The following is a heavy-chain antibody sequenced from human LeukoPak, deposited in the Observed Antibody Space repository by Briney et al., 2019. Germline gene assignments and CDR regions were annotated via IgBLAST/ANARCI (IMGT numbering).Heavy chain of an antibody. CDR3: ARDKSTTVRFLQYY. V-gene: IGHV1-2*02. CDR1: GYTFNDYY. CDR2: INPNSGVT. D-gene: IGHD3-3*01. Sequence: ASVKVSCTASGYTFNDYYMHWVRQAPGQGLEWMGWINPNSGVTKYAQKFQGRVSMTRDMSISTAYMELSSLRSDDTAVYYCARDKSTTVRFLQYYWGQGTLVTISS. J-gene: IGHJ4*02.